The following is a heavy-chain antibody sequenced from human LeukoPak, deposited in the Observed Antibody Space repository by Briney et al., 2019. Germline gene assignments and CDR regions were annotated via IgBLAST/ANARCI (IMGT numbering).Heavy chain of an antibody. CDR1: GFTFSRYG. J-gene: IGHJ4*02. V-gene: IGHV3-23*01. CDR3: AKDHLPGIVVADRDY. Sequence: PGGSLRLSCAASGFTFSRYGMSWVRQAPGEGLEWVSAISGSGGSTYYADSVKGRFTISRDNSKNTLYLQINSLRAKDTAVYYCAKDHLPGIVVADRDYWGQGTLVIVSS. CDR2: ISGSGGST. D-gene: IGHD6-19*01.